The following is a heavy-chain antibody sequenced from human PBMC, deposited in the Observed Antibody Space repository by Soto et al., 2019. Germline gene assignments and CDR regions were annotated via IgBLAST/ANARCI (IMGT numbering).Heavy chain of an antibody. CDR2: INPNSGGS. V-gene: IGHV1-2*02. D-gene: IGHD4-17*01. CDR3: ARALGDLRNFDY. CDR1: GYAFTGYY. Sequence: GASVKVSCKSSGYAFTGYYLHWVRQAPGQGLEWVGYINPNSGGSNSAQQFQGRVTLTRDRSISTAYMELSRLRSDDTAVYYCARALGDLRNFDYWAQGTLVTVSS. J-gene: IGHJ4*02.